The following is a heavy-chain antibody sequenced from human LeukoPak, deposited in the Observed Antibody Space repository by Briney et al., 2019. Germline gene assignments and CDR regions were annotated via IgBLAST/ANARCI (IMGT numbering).Heavy chain of an antibody. J-gene: IGHJ4*02. V-gene: IGHV3-23*01. CDR2: IIESGEST. D-gene: IGHD2-8*01. CDR3: AKWARYCTNGVCYYFDY. Sequence: GGSLRLSCAASGFTFSSYAMSWVRQAQGKGLEWVSAIIESGESTYYTDSVKGWFTISRDNSKNTLYLQMNSLRAEDTAVYYCAKWARYCTNGVCYYFDYWGQGTLVTVSS. CDR1: GFTFSSYA.